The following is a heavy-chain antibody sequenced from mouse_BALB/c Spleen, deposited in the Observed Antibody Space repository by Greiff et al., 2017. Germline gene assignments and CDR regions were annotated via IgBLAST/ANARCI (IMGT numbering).Heavy chain of an antibody. CDR1: GFSLTSYG. CDR3: AKGGPGYSQAWFAY. CDR2: IWGDGST. Sequence: VKVVESGPGLVAPSQSLSITCTVSGFSLTSYGVSWVRQPPGKGLEWLGVIWGDGSTNYHSALISRLSISKDNSKSQVFLKLNSLQTDDTATYYCAKGGPGYSQAWFAYWGQGTLVTVSA. V-gene: IGHV2-3*01. J-gene: IGHJ3*01. D-gene: IGHD2-3*01.